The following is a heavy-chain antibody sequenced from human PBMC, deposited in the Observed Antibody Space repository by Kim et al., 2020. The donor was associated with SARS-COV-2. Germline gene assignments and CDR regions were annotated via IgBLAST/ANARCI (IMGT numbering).Heavy chain of an antibody. J-gene: IGHJ4*02. V-gene: IGHV3-30*07. CDR3: ARGWGWFGESASFDY. Sequence: DSVKGRLTITRDNSKNTLYLQMNSRRAEDTAVYYCARGWGWFGESASFDYWGQGTLVTVSS. D-gene: IGHD3-10*01.